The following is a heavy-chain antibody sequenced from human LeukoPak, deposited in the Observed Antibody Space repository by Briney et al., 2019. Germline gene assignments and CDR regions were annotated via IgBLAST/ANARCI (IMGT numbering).Heavy chain of an antibody. Sequence: GESLQISCQGSGSSFTSYWIGWVRQVPGKGLEWMGIIYPSDSDTRYSPSFQGQVTISADKSISTAYLQWSSLKASDTAMYYCARSPHATNNWFDPWGQGTLVTVSS. CDR1: GSSFTSYW. CDR3: ARSPHATNNWFDP. J-gene: IGHJ5*02. D-gene: IGHD2-15*01. CDR2: IYPSDSDT. V-gene: IGHV5-51*01.